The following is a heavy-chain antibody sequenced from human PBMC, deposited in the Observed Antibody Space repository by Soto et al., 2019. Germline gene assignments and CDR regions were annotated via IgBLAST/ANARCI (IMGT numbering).Heavy chain of an antibody. V-gene: IGHV5-51*01. CDR2: IYPGHPDT. CDR1: VYSFSSYC. Sequence: GEPRKPSSKGSVYSFSSYCIGWVSQMPGKGLVWMWIIYPGHPDTRYSPSFQGQVTISADNSISTAYLQWSSLKASDTAMYYCARRYSSGWYPLSRFDYWGQGRLVNVSS. CDR3: ARRYSSGWYPLSRFDY. J-gene: IGHJ4*02. D-gene: IGHD6-19*01.